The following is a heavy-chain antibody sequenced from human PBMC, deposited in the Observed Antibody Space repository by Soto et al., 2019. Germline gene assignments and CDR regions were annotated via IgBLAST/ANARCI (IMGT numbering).Heavy chain of an antibody. J-gene: IGHJ4*02. CDR3: TTDGGQTTVIFRYFDY. CDR2: IKSKTDGGTT. CDR1: GFTFSNAW. V-gene: IGHV3-15*01. Sequence: EVQLVESGGGLVKPGGSLRLSGAASGFTFSNAWMSWVRQAPGKGLEWVGRIKSKTDGGTTDYAAPVKVRFTISTDNSKNTLYLQMNSLKTEDTAVYYCTTDGGQTTVIFRYFDYWGQGTLVTVSS. D-gene: IGHD4-17*01.